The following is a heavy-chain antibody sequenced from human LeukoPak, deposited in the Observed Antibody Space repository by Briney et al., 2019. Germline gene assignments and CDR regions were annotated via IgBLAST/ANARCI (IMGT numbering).Heavy chain of an antibody. CDR3: ARDTYYYDSSGYSVYYFDY. J-gene: IGHJ4*02. Sequence: SETLSLTCNVSGGSIRGYYWSWIRQPPGKGLEWIGYIYSSGSTNYNPSLKSRVTMSVDTSKNQFSLKVSSVTAADTAVYYCARDTYYYDSSGYSVYYFDYWGQGTLVTVSS. V-gene: IGHV4-59*01. CDR1: GGSIRGYY. CDR2: IYSSGST. D-gene: IGHD3-22*01.